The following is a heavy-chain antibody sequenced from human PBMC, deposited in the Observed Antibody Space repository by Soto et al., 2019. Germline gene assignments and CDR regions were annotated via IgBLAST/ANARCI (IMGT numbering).Heavy chain of an antibody. J-gene: IGHJ4*02. CDR1: GFTVSSHY. Sequence: EVQLVESGGGVVQPGGSLRLACAASGFTVSSHYMSWVRQAPGKGLEWGSVIYGGGSTYYADSVKGRFTISRDNSKNTRYLQINSMRAEDTAVYYCATQPPPSHSGYCSSTSCSPPDYWGQGTLVTVSS. V-gene: IGHV3-66*04. CDR3: ATQPPPSHSGYCSSTSCSPPDY. CDR2: IYGGGST. D-gene: IGHD2-2*01.